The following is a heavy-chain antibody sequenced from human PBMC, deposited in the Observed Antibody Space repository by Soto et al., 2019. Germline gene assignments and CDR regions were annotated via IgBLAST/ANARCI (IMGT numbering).Heavy chain of an antibody. CDR1: GFSFSDYD. V-gene: IGHV3-11*01. CDR3: ARDLYGLDV. Sequence: QVQLVESGGGLVKPGGSLRLSCAATGFSFSDYDMTWIRQAPGQGLEWLSYISRTDSSKYYAGSVKGRFTISMDSAKRSVYLQMNSLRADDTAVYYCARDLYGLDVWGQGTTVIVSS. J-gene: IGHJ6*02. CDR2: ISRTDSSK.